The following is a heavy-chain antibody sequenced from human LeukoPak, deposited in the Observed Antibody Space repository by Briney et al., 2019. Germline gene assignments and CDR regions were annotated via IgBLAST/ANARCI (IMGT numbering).Heavy chain of an antibody. J-gene: IGHJ4*02. CDR1: GFTFSSYA. Sequence: PGGSLRLSCAASGFTFSSYAMHWVRQAPGKGLEWVAVISYDGSNKYYADSVKGRFTISRDNSKNTLYLQMNSLRAEDTAVYYCAKDRRTPLRSDVLAPYSHASDYWGQGTLVTVSS. D-gene: IGHD6-13*01. V-gene: IGHV3-30-3*01. CDR2: ISYDGSNK. CDR3: AKDRRTPLRSDVLAPYSHASDY.